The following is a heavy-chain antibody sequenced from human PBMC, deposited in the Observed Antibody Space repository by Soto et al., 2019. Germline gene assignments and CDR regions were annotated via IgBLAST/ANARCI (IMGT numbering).Heavy chain of an antibody. Sequence: GGSLRLSCAASGFTFSNYGMHWVRQAPGKGLEWVAVIWFDGNNQYYADSVKGRFTISRDNSKNTLYLQVNSLRAEDTAVYYCGSPGAAKIQYYSHGRDVGGQGPTVTVSS. CDR1: GFTFSNYG. CDR3: GSPGAAKIQYYSHGRDV. V-gene: IGHV3-33*01. CDR2: IWFDGNNQ. J-gene: IGHJ6*02. D-gene: IGHD7-27*01.